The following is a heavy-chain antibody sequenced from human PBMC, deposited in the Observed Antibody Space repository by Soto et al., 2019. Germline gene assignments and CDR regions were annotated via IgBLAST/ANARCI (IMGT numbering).Heavy chain of an antibody. CDR1: GFIFNSNG. CDR3: VTSEGHLST. J-gene: IGHJ5*02. Sequence: EVQLVESGGGLVQPGGSLRLSCAASGFIFNSNGMNWVRQSPGKGLEWISYISGLSDVIYYADSVKGRFTISRDNAKNSLYLQRNGLRDEDPAVYYCVTSEGHLSTWGRGTLVIVSS. CDR2: ISGLSDVI. V-gene: IGHV3-48*02.